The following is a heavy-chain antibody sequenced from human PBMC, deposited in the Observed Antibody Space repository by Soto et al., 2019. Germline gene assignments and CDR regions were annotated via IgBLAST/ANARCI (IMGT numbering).Heavy chain of an antibody. CDR2: IYYSGST. D-gene: IGHD6-13*01. CDR3: ARVQLIQKGYFDY. V-gene: IGHV4-31*03. CDR1: GGSISSGGYY. J-gene: IGHJ4*02. Sequence: SETLSLTCTVSGGSISSGGYYWSWIRQHPGKGLEWIGYIYYSGSTYYNPSLKSRVTISVDTSKNQFSLKLSSVTAADTAVYYCARVQLIQKGYFDYWGQGTLVTVS.